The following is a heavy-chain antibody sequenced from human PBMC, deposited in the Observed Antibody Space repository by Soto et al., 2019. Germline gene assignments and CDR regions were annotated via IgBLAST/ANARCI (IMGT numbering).Heavy chain of an antibody. Sequence: PGGSLRLSCAASGFTFSSYAMSWVRQAPGKGLEWVSAISGSGGSTYYADSVKGRFTISRDNSKNTLYLQMNSLRAEDTAVYYCAKGQVSGSYLHYFDYWGQGTLVTVSS. CDR2: ISGSGGST. J-gene: IGHJ4*02. CDR3: AKGQVSGSYLHYFDY. D-gene: IGHD3-16*02. CDR1: GFTFSSYA. V-gene: IGHV3-23*01.